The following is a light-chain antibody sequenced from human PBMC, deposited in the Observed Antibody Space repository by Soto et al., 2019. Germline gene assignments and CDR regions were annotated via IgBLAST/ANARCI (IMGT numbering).Light chain of an antibody. V-gene: IGKV3-11*01. Sequence: EIVFTQSPSTLSLSPGERATLSCRASQSVSSYLAWYQQKPGQAPRLLIYDASNRATGIPARFSGSGSGTDFTLTISSLEPEDFAVYYCQQYDNWPLTFGGGTKVAIK. CDR2: DAS. CDR1: QSVSSY. CDR3: QQYDNWPLT. J-gene: IGKJ4*01.